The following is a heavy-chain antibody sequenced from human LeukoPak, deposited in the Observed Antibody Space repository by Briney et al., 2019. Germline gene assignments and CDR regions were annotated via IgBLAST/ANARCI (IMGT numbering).Heavy chain of an antibody. CDR3: ATAVDTAMVHAFDI. CDR2: FDPEDGET. CDR1: GYTLTELS. J-gene: IGHJ3*02. V-gene: IGHV1-24*01. Sequence: GASVKVSCKVSGYTLTELSMHWVRQAPGKGLEWMGGFDPEDGETIYAQKFQGRVTMTEDTSTDTAYMELSSLRSEDTAVYYCATAVDTAMVHAFDIWGQGTMVTVSP. D-gene: IGHD5-18*01.